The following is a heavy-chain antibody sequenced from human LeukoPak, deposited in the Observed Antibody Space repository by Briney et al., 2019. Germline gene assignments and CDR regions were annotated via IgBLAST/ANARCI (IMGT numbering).Heavy chain of an antibody. CDR1: GGTFSSYA. Sequence: SVKVSCKASGGTFSSYAISWVRQAPGQGLEWMGRIIPTFGTANYAQKFQGRVTITTDESTCTAYMELSSLRSEDTAVYYCARDEWLAAAGNWFDPWGQGTLVTVSS. D-gene: IGHD6-13*01. CDR2: IIPTFGTA. CDR3: ARDEWLAAAGNWFDP. J-gene: IGHJ5*02. V-gene: IGHV1-69*05.